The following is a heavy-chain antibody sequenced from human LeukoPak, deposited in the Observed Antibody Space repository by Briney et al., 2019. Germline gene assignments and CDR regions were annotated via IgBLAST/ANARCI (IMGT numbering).Heavy chain of an antibody. D-gene: IGHD3-22*01. CDR1: GGTFSSYA. V-gene: IGHV1-69*05. J-gene: IGHJ2*01. Sequence: SVKVSCKASGGTFSSYAISWVRQAPGQGLEWMGGIIPIFGTANYAQKFQGRVTITTDESTSTAYMELSSLRSEDTAVYYCARDRQSKRRDSSGYYYSWYFDLWGRGTLVTVSS. CDR2: IIPIFGTA. CDR3: ARDRQSKRRDSSGYYYSWYFDL.